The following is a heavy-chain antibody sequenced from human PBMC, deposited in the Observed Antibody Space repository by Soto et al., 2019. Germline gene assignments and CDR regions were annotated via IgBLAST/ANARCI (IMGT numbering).Heavy chain of an antibody. CDR3: ARDSATRDYYGSGSPFDY. CDR2: IYYSGST. D-gene: IGHD3-10*01. Sequence: QVQLQESGPGLVKPSQTLSLTCTVSGGSISSGGYYWSWIRQHPGKGLEWIGYIYYSGSTYYNPSLKSRVTISVDTSKNQFSLKLSSLTAADTAVYYCARDSATRDYYGSGSPFDYWGQGTLVTVSS. CDR1: GGSISSGGYY. J-gene: IGHJ4*02. V-gene: IGHV4-31*03.